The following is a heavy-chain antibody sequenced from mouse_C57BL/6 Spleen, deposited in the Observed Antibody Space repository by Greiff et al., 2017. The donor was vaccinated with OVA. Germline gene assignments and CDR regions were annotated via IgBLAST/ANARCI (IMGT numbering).Heavy chain of an antibody. D-gene: IGHD1-1*01. J-gene: IGHJ1*03. CDR3: ARSGATVVARYFDV. CDR1: GYTFTSYW. Sequence: QVQLKQPGAELVRPGSSVKLSCKASGYTFTSYWMDWVKQRPGQGLEWIGNIYPSDSETHYNQKFKDKATLTVDKSSSTAYMQLSSLTSEDSAVYYCARSGATVVARYFDVWGTGTTVTVSS. V-gene: IGHV1-61*01. CDR2: IYPSDSET.